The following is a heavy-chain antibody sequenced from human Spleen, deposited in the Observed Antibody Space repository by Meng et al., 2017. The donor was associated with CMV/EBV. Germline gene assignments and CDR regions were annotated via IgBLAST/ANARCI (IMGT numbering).Heavy chain of an antibody. J-gene: IGHJ4*02. D-gene: IGHD4-17*01. V-gene: IGHV1-18*01. CDR1: GYKFDIYG. CDR2: VSAENGDT. Sequence: QIQLVQSGPELRRPGASVKVSCKASGYKFDIYGITWVRQAPGQGLEWVGWVSAENGDTDYGQKFQGRVTVTADTFTKTAYMEMRSLRSDDSAMYYCARAGAAVTTNFDFWGQGTLVTVSS. CDR3: ARAGAAVTTNFDF.